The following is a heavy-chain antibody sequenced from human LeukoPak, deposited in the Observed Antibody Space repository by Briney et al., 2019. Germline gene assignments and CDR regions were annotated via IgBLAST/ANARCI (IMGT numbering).Heavy chain of an antibody. CDR2: ISGSGYST. D-gene: IGHD4-17*01. Sequence: GGSLRLSCAASGLTFSNYAMNWVRQAPGKGLEWVSVISGSGYSTYYADSVKGRFTISRDNSKNTLYLQTNSLRAEDTAVYYCAKDYGDYAYYFHYWGQGTLVTVSS. CDR3: AKDYGDYAYYFHY. V-gene: IGHV3-23*01. J-gene: IGHJ4*02. CDR1: GLTFSNYA.